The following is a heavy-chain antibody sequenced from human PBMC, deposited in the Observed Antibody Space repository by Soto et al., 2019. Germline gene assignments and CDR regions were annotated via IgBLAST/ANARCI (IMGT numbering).Heavy chain of an antibody. V-gene: IGHV3-30-3*01. J-gene: IGHJ6*02. CDR2: ISYDGTIT. CDR3: ATTRVGTCSSRTRFSGIFDGMDV. D-gene: IGHD2-2*01. CDR1: GFTISNYG. Sequence: PGGSLRLSCAASGFTISNYGMHWVRQAPGKGLEWVAVISYDGTITYYADSVKGRFTISRDNSKNTLYLQMNSLRTEDTAVYYCATTRVGTCSSRTRFSGIFDGMDVWGQGTTVTVSS.